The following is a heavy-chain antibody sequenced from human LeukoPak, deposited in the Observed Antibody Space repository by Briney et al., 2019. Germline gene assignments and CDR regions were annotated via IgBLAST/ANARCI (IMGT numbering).Heavy chain of an antibody. CDR2: IYSDDTT. V-gene: IGHV3-53*01. Sequence: GGSLRLSCAASGFSVSNNYMGWVRQAPGKRLEWVSVIYSDDTTRYVDAVKGRFTISRDNSKNTLHLQMNSLRAEDTALYYCASTSIIRGYDHDQYYWGQGTLVTVSS. D-gene: IGHD5-12*01. CDR1: GFSVSNNY. J-gene: IGHJ4*02. CDR3: ASTSIIRGYDHDQYY.